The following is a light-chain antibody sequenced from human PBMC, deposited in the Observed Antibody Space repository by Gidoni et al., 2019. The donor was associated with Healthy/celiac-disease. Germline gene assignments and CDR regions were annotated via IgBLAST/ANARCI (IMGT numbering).Light chain of an antibody. CDR2: EVS. V-gene: IGLV2-14*01. CDR3: SSYTSSSTLL. CDR1: SSDVGGYNY. Sequence: QSALTQPASVSGSPGQSITITCTGTSSDVGGYNYVSWYQPHPGKAPKLMIYEVSNRPSGVSNRFSGSKSGNTASLTISGLQAEDEADYYCSSYTSSSTLLFGGGTKLTVL. J-gene: IGLJ2*01.